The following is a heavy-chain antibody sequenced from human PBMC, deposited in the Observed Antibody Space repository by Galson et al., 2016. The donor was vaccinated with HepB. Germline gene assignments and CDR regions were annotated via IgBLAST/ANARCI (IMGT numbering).Heavy chain of an antibody. CDR1: GGTFSGYY. CDR3: SRDRGYSYASWSNSFFDP. CDR2: INRSGST. Sequence: ETLSLTCAVFGGTFSGYYWSWIRQPPGKGLEWIGEINRSGSTIYNPSLKSRIPISVETSKHQFFLKRSSVTAADTAVYYCSRDRGYSYASWSNSFFDPWGHGTLVSVSS. D-gene: IGHD5-18*01. V-gene: IGHV4-34*01. J-gene: IGHJ5*02.